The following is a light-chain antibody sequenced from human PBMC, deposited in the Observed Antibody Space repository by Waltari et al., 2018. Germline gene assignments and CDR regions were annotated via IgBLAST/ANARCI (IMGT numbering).Light chain of an antibody. Sequence: DIQMTQSPSSLSASVGDRVTITCRASQSISSYLNWYQQKPGKTPKLLIYEASSLESGVPSRFSGSASGTEFTLTISSLQPDDFATYYCQQYEADSPWTFGQGTRVEIK. V-gene: IGKV1-5*01. CDR3: QQYEADSPWT. J-gene: IGKJ1*01. CDR2: EAS. CDR1: QSISSY.